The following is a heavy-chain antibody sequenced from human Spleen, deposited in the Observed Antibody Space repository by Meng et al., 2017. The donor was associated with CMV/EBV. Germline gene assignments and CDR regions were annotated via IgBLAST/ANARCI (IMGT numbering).Heavy chain of an antibody. D-gene: IGHD3-22*01. V-gene: IGHV3-30-3*01. CDR3: ARGGYYDSSGQNWFDP. Sequence: SGFTFSPDARHWVRQTPGKGLEWVAVISYDGSNKYYADSVKGRFTISRDNSKNTLHLQMNTLRAEDTALYYCARGGYYDSSGQNWFDPWGQGTLVTVSS. CDR1: GFTFSPDA. J-gene: IGHJ5*02. CDR2: ISYDGSNK.